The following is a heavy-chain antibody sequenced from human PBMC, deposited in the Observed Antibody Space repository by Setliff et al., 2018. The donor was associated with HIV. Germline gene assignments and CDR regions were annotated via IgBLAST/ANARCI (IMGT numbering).Heavy chain of an antibody. V-gene: IGHV1-69*13. CDR3: TNRGGSGTNVGNWFDP. CDR1: GDNFNNVA. J-gene: IGHJ5*02. D-gene: IGHD3-10*01. Sequence: GASVKVSCKASGDNFNNVAFNWVRQAPGQGLEWMGGILPIFGATDNAQKFQGRLTLTAVQSENSVYMELSSLRSDDTAVYYCTNRGGSGTNVGNWFDPWGQGTLVTVS. CDR2: ILPIFGAT.